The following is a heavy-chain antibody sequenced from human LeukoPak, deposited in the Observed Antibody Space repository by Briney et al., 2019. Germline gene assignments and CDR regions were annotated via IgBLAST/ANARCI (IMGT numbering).Heavy chain of an antibody. D-gene: IGHD5-24*01. CDR3: ARGGYNDKEAFDI. V-gene: IGHV4-59*01. CDR2: IYYSGST. J-gene: IGHJ3*02. Sequence: PSETLSLTCTVSGGSISSYYWSWIRQPPGKGLEWIGYIYYSGSTNYNPSLKSRVTISVDTSKNQFSLKLSSVTAAGTAVYYCARGGYNDKEAFDIWGQGTMVTVSS. CDR1: GGSISSYY.